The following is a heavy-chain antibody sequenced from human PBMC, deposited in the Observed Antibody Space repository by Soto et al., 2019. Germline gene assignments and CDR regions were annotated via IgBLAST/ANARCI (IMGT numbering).Heavy chain of an antibody. CDR2: IYPGDSDT. CDR3: ARQGTGTKYYYYYMDV. CDR1: GYSFTSYW. J-gene: IGHJ6*03. V-gene: IGHV5-51*01. Sequence: GESLKISCKGSGYSFTSYWIGWVRQMPGKGLEWMGIIYPGDSDTRYSPSFQGQVTISADKSISPAYLQWSSLKASDTAMYYCARQGTGTKYYYYYMDVWGKGTTVTVSS. D-gene: IGHD1-1*01.